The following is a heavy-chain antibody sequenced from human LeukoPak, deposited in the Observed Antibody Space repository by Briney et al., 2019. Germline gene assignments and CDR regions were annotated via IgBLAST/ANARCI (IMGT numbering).Heavy chain of an antibody. V-gene: IGHV3-33*07. CDR3: ARDVTTRYSGSYYPSYFDY. Sequence: PGGSLRLSCAATGFIFSNYGMSWVRQAPGKGLEWVAIIWYDGSEKYYADSVRGRFTISRDNSKNTLYLQMNSLRAEDTAVYYCARDVTTRYSGSYYPSYFDYWGQGTLVTVSS. D-gene: IGHD1-26*01. CDR2: IWYDGSEK. J-gene: IGHJ4*02. CDR1: GFIFSNYG.